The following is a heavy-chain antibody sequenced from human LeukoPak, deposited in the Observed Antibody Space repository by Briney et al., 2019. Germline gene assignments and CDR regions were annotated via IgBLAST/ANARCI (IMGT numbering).Heavy chain of an antibody. CDR2: ISAYNGNT. V-gene: IGHV1-18*01. D-gene: IGHD3-10*01. J-gene: IGHJ5*02. CDR3: ARSEDYYGSGSYYNSAYWFDP. CDR1: GYTFTSYG. Sequence: ASVKVSRKASGYTFTSYGISWVRQAPGQGLEWMGWISAYNGNTNYAQKLQGRVTITTDTSTSTAYMELRSLRSDDTAVYYCARSEDYYGSGSYYNSAYWFDPWGQGTLVTVSS.